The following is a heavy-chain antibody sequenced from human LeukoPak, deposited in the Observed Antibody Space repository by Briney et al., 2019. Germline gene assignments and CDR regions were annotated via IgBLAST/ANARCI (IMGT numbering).Heavy chain of an antibody. D-gene: IGHD6-13*01. Sequence: PSETLTLTCKVSGCSISTYDWSWFRQPPGKGLEWIGYIYNSGSATYNPSLKSRVTISVDTSKNQFSLKLTSVRTTDTAVYYCARHGRRWSFVYWGQRVLVTVSS. V-gene: IGHV4-59*01. CDR1: GCSISTYD. CDR2: IYNSGSA. CDR3: ARHGRRWSFVY. J-gene: IGHJ4*02.